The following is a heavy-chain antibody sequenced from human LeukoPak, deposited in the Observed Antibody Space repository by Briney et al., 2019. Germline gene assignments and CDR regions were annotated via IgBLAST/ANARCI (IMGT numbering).Heavy chain of an antibody. Sequence: SETLSLTCTVSGGSISRYYWSWIRQPPGKGREWIGYIYYSGSTYYNPSLRSRITISLDTSKKQFSLKVSYVAAADTAIYYCARGHGREATTGGDAFDIWGQGTMVTVSS. V-gene: IGHV4-59*08. D-gene: IGHD1-1*01. CDR3: ARGHGREATTGGDAFDI. CDR2: IYYSGST. CDR1: GGSISRYY. J-gene: IGHJ3*02.